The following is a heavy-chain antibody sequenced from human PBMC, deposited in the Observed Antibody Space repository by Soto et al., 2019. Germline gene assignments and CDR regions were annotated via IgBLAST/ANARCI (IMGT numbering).Heavy chain of an antibody. Sequence: QVQLQESGPGLVKPSQTLSLTCTGSGGSISSGGYYWSWIRQHPGTGLEWIGYIYYSGSTYYNPSLKSRVTISVDTSKNQFSLNLSSVTAADTAVYSWARDSPPLRYWGQGTLVTVAS. D-gene: IGHD2-15*01. CDR1: GGSISSGGYY. V-gene: IGHV4-31*03. J-gene: IGHJ4*02. CDR2: IYYSGST. CDR3: ARDSPPLRY.